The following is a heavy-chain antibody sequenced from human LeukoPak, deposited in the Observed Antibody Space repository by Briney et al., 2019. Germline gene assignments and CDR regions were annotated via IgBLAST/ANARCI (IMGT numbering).Heavy chain of an antibody. CDR1: GGSISSYY. V-gene: IGHV4-4*07. CDR3: ARDSNIVVVPAAHIFDY. D-gene: IGHD2-2*01. J-gene: IGHJ4*02. Sequence: SETLSLTCTVSGGSISSYYWSWIRQPAGKGLEWIGRIYTSGSTNYNPSLKSRVTMSVDTSKNQFSLKLSSVTAADTAVYYCARDSNIVVVPAAHIFDYWGQGTLVTVSS. CDR2: IYTSGST.